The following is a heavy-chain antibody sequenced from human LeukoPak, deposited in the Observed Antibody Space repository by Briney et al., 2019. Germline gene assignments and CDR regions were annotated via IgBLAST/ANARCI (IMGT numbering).Heavy chain of an antibody. D-gene: IGHD1-26*01. CDR3: ASLDRSEIP. V-gene: IGHV3-64*01. CDR2: VSADESGK. Sequence: PGGSLRLSRVASGFSFDKFGMHWVRQAPGKGLEYVSSVSADESGKYYTKSVRGRFSISRYNSKNTMYLQLGNLRPDDMGIYYCASLDRSEIPWGPGTLVTVSS. J-gene: IGHJ5*02. CDR1: GFSFDKFG.